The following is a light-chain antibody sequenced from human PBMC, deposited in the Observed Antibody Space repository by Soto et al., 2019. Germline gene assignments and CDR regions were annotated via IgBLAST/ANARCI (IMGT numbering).Light chain of an antibody. CDR2: GAS. CDR3: QQYNDYPWT. Sequence: DIQMTQSPSTLSASVGDRVTITCRASQSVTTWLAWYQQKPGKAPNLLIYGASTLESGVPSRFSGSGSGTDFTLTISSLQSDDFATYYCQQYNDYPWTFGQGTRVDVK. V-gene: IGKV1-5*01. J-gene: IGKJ1*01. CDR1: QSVTTW.